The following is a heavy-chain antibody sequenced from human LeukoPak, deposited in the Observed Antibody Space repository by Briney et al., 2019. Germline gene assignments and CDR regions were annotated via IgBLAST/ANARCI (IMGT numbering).Heavy chain of an antibody. V-gene: IGHV3-74*01. CDR1: GFTFSVFW. Sequence: GGSLRLSCAASGFTFSVFWMHWVRQVPGTGPVWVSRISPDGSTINYADSVKGRFTISRGNAKNTLYLQISSLRAEDTAVYYCARDMWGTFDYWGQGTLVTVSS. CDR2: ISPDGSTI. CDR3: ARDMWGTFDY. D-gene: IGHD7-27*01. J-gene: IGHJ4*02.